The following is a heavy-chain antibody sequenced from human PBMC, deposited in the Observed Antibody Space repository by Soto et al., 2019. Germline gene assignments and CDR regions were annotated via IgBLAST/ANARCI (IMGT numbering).Heavy chain of an antibody. CDR2: MQPSSGRT. J-gene: IGHJ4*02. V-gene: IGHV1-8*01. CDR1: GYSFTGLD. D-gene: IGHD1-26*01. CDR3: ARGVTAGVDY. Sequence: KVSCKASGYSFTGLDINWVRQTTGQGLEWMGWMQPSSGRTGYAQKFQGRVTMTRDTSINTAYMELSSLTSDDTAFYYCARGVTAGVDYWGQGTLVTVSS.